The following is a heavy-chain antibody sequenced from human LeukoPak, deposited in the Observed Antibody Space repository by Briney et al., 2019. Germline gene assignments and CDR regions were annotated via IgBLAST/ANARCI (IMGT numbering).Heavy chain of an antibody. CDR2: IYPGDSDT. D-gene: IGHD3-22*01. V-gene: IGHV5-51*01. CDR1: GYSFTSYW. Sequence: GESLKISCKGSGYSFTSYWIGWVRQMPGKGLEWMGIIYPGDSDTRYSPSFQGQVTISADKSISTAYLQWSSLKASDTAMYYCARLGYYDSSGCYPPYYFDYWGQGTLVTVSS. J-gene: IGHJ4*02. CDR3: ARLGYYDSSGCYPPYYFDY.